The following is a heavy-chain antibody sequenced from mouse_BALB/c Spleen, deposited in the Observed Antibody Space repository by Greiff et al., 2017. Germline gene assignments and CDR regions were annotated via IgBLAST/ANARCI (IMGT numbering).Heavy chain of an antibody. V-gene: IGHV2-9*02. J-gene: IGHJ4*01. Sequence: QVQLKESGPGLVAPSQSLSITCTVSGFSLTSYGVHWVRQPPGKGLEWLGVIWAGGSTIYNSALMSRLSISKDNSKSQVFLKMNSLQTDDTAMYYCARDKGIYRGAMDYWGQGTSVTVSS. CDR2: IWAGGST. CDR3: ARDKGIYRGAMDY. CDR1: GFSLTSYG. D-gene: IGHD1-1*01.